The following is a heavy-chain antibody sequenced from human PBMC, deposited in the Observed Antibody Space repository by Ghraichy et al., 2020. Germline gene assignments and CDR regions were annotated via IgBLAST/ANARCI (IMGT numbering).Heavy chain of an antibody. CDR1: GGSIRSYY. J-gene: IGHJ3*02. D-gene: IGHD3-22*01. CDR3: VRDSLHDLYDSSGLDVFDI. CDR2: ISYSGST. Sequence: SETLSLTCTVSGGSIRSYYWSWIRQPPGKGLEWIGYISYSGSTNYNPSLKSRLTISVDTSNDQFSLKLSSVTAADTAVYYCVRDSLHDLYDSSGLDVFDIWGQGTMVTVSS. V-gene: IGHV4-59*01.